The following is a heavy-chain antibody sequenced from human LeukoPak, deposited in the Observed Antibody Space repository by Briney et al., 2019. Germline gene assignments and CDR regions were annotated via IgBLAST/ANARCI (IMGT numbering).Heavy chain of an antibody. CDR1: GFTFSRYW. CDR3: ARDQTKWEPLRRRDYYYMDV. J-gene: IGHJ6*03. V-gene: IGHV3-7*01. CDR2: IKQDGSEK. D-gene: IGHD1-26*01. Sequence: GGSLRLSCAASGFTFSRYWMSWVRKAPGKGLEWVANIKQDGSEKDYVDSVKGRFTISRDNAKNSLYLQMNSLRAEDTAVYYRARDQTKWEPLRRRDYYYMDVWGKGTTVTVSS.